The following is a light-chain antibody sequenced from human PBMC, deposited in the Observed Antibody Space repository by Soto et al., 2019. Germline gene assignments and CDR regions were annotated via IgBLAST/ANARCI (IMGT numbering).Light chain of an antibody. CDR3: QQYYSTPPT. Sequence: DIVMTQSPDSLAVSLGERATINCKSSQSVLYSSNNKNYLAWYQQKPGQPPKLLIYWASTRESGVPDRFSGSXSGTDXTLXXXSLQAEDVAVYYCQQYYSTPPTFGQGTKLEIK. J-gene: IGKJ2*01. CDR2: WAS. CDR1: QSVLYSSNNKNY. V-gene: IGKV4-1*01.